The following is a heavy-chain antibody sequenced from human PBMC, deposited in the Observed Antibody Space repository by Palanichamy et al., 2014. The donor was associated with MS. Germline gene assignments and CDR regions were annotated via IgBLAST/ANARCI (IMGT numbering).Heavy chain of an antibody. D-gene: IGHD2-8*01. CDR1: GGSISSSHHY. CDR2: IYYSGTT. Sequence: QLQLQESGPGLVKPSETLSLTCTVSGGSISSSHHYWGWVRQTPGKGLEWFGSIYYSGTTYYNPSLRSRVTISVDASKNQFSLNLNSVTAADTAVYFCARLPCTSGSCFYWYFDLWGRGTLVTVSS. V-gene: IGHV4-39*01. J-gene: IGHJ2*01. CDR3: ARLPCTSGSCFYWYFDL.